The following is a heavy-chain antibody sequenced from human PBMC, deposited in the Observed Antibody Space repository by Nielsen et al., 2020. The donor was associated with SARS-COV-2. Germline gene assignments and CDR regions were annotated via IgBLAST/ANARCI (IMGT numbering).Heavy chain of an antibody. V-gene: IGHV3-30-3*01. Sequence: SCAASGFTFNNYAMQWVRQSPGKGLEWVSIISNGGSNKFYSDSVKGRYTVSRDNSRNTLYLQMNSLRVGDTAIYYCAREYFDTDGYSLYGMDVWGQGTTVTVSS. J-gene: IGHJ6*02. D-gene: IGHD3-22*01. CDR3: AREYFDTDGYSLYGMDV. CDR1: GFTFNNYA. CDR2: ISNGGSNK.